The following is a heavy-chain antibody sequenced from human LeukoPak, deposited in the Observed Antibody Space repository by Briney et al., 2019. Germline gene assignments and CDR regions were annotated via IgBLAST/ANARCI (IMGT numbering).Heavy chain of an antibody. CDR2: IYSGGST. V-gene: IGHV3-53*01. Sequence: PGGSLRLSCAASGFTVSSNYMSWVRQAPGKGLEWVSVIYSGGSTYYADSVKGRFTISRDNSKNTLYLQMNSLRAEDTAVYYCARAIRYFDRLLSYYFDYWGQGTLVTVSS. D-gene: IGHD3-9*01. CDR3: ARAIRYFDRLLSYYFDY. CDR1: GFTVSSNY. J-gene: IGHJ4*02.